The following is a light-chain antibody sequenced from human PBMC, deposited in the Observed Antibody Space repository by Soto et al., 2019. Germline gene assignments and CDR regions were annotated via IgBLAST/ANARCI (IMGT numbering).Light chain of an antibody. V-gene: IGKV1-39*01. CDR2: AAS. CDR3: QQTYSTPGWT. J-gene: IGKJ1*01. CDR1: QTITSD. Sequence: DIQMTQSPSSLSASVGDRVTITCRASQTITSDLNWYQQRPGKAPKLLIYAASHLQSGVPSRFSGSGSGTDFTFXIXXXXXXXXXXYYCQQTYSTPGWTFGXGTKX.